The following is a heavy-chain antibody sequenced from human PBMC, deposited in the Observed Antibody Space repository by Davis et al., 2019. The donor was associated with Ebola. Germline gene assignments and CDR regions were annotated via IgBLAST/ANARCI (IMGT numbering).Heavy chain of an antibody. CDR2: IYWDDVK. V-gene: IGHV2-5*02. J-gene: IGHJ4*02. D-gene: IGHD3-22*01. CDR1: GFSLSNNGMT. CDR3: ARRPSLYYDDTSVYPSFRQFDY. Sequence: SGPTLVKPTQTLTLTCTFSGFSLSNNGMTVGWLRQPPGKALEWLALIYWDDVKRYRPSLETRLTIVKDTSKNQVVLTMTDIDPVDTATYFCARRPSLYYDDTSVYPSFRQFDYWGQGVLVTVSS.